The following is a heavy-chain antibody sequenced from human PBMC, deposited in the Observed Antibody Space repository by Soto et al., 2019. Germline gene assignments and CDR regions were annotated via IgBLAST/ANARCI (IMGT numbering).Heavy chain of an antibody. CDR2: TFDSGST. D-gene: IGHD6-13*01. Sequence: SETLSLTCTVSGGSISSYYWSWIRQPPGKGLEWIGNTFDSGSTNYNPSLKSRVTISVDTSKNQFSLKVRSVTAADTAVYYCARVGAAAAPGYFDDWSQGTLVTVSS. J-gene: IGHJ4*02. CDR1: GGSISSYY. V-gene: IGHV4-59*01. CDR3: ARVGAAAAPGYFDD.